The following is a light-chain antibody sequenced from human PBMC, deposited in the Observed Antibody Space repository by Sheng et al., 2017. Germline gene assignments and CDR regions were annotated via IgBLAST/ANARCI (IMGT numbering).Light chain of an antibody. J-gene: IGKJ4*01. CDR2: DAS. CDR3: QQRHNSLT. Sequence: EIVLTQSPATLSLSPGERATLSCRASQNIYTFLGWYQQTPGQAPRLLIYDASSRGHWRSPARFSGSGVWDRLHSHYQQPGALMISSVYYCQQRHNSLTSVGGTKVEI. CDR1: QNIYTF. V-gene: IGKV3-11*01.